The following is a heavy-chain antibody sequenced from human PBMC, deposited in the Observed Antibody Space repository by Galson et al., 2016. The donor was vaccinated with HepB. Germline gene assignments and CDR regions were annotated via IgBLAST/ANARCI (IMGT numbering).Heavy chain of an antibody. V-gene: IGHV3-48*03. Sequence: SLRLSCAASGFIFSSYAMNWVRQAPGKGLEWIAYITRSADLIYYADSVKGRFIISRDNAKRSLYLQMHSLRDEDTAVYYCARDDLVSDCGGDCYAVHFDLWGQGTLVTVSS. J-gene: IGHJ4*02. CDR2: ITRSADLI. CDR3: ARDDLVSDCGGDCYAVHFDL. D-gene: IGHD2-21*02. CDR1: GFIFSSYA.